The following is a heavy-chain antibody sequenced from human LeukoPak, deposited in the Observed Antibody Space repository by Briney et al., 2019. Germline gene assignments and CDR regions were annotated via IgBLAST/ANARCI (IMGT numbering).Heavy chain of an antibody. CDR3: ATGVVGATGFDAFDI. J-gene: IGHJ3*02. Sequence: ASVKVSCKVSGYTLTELSMHWVRQAPGKGLEWMGGFDPEDGETIYARKFQGRVTMTEDTSTDTAYMELSSLRSEDTAVYYCATGVVGATGFDAFDIWGQGTMVTVSS. CDR2: FDPEDGET. CDR1: GYTLTELS. V-gene: IGHV1-24*01. D-gene: IGHD1-26*01.